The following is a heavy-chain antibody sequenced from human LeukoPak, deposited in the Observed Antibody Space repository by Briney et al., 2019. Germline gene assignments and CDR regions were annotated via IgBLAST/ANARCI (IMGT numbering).Heavy chain of an antibody. J-gene: IGHJ4*02. CDR2: IYYSGST. CDR1: GGSISSGDYY. CDR3: ARVSVAASYYFDY. Sequence: SETLSLTCTVSGGSISSGDYYWSWSRQPPGNGLEWIGYIYYSGSTYYNPSLKSRVTISVDTSKNQFSLKLSSVTAADTAVYYCARVSVAASYYFDYWGQGTLVTVSS. V-gene: IGHV4-30-4*01. D-gene: IGHD6-19*01.